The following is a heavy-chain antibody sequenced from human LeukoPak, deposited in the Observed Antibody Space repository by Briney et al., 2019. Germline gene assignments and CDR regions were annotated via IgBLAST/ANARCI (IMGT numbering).Heavy chain of an antibody. CDR1: GFTFSSYA. Sequence: GGSLRLSCAASGFTFSSYAMSWVRQAPGKGLEWVSAISGSGGSTYYADSVKGRFTISRDNSKNTLYLQMNSLRAEDTAVYYCAKDCFLGSGSYYRGFDYWGQGTLVTVSS. D-gene: IGHD1-26*01. J-gene: IGHJ4*02. CDR2: ISGSGGST. CDR3: AKDCFLGSGSYYRGFDY. V-gene: IGHV3-23*01.